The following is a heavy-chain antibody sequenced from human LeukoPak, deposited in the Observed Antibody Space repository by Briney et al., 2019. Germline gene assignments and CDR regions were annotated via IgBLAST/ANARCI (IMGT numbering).Heavy chain of an antibody. V-gene: IGHV3-30*18. D-gene: IGHD3-10*01. CDR1: GFTFSSYG. CDR2: ISYDGSNK. J-gene: IGHJ3*02. CDR3: AKGYYGSGSFDAFDI. Sequence: GRSLRLSCAASGFTFSSYGMHWVRQAPGKGLEWVAVISYDGSNKYYADSVKGRFTISRDNSKNTLYLQMNSLRAEDTAVYYCAKGYYGSGSFDAFDIWGQGTTVTVSS.